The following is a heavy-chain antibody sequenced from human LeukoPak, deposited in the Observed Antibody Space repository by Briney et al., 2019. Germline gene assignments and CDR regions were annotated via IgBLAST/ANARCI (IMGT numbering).Heavy chain of an antibody. CDR3: ARSSYQPYFDY. D-gene: IGHD1-26*01. V-gene: IGHV3-74*01. CDR1: GFTFSSYW. J-gene: IGHJ4*02. CDR2: INGGGGTS. Sequence: GGSLRLSCAASGFTFSSYWIHWVRQAPGKGLVWVSRINGGGGTSTYADSVRGRFTISRDNARNTVYLQMNSLRGEDTAVYYCARSSYQPYFDYWGRGTLVTVSS.